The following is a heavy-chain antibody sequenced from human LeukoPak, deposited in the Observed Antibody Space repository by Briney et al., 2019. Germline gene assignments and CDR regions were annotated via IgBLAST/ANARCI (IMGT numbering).Heavy chain of an antibody. CDR1: GFTFSSYS. D-gene: IGHD3-16*01. J-gene: IGHJ1*01. CDR3: ARDLRGGAFQH. V-gene: IGHV3-21*01. CDR2: ISSSSSYI. Sequence: PGGSLRLXCAASGFTFSSYSMNWVRQAPGKELEWVSSISSSSSYIYYADSVKGRFTISRDNAKNSLYLQMNSLRAEDTAVYYCARDLRGGAFQHWGQGTLVTVSS.